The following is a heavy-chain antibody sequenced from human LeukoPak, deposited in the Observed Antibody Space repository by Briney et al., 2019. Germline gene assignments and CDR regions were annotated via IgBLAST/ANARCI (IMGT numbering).Heavy chain of an antibody. J-gene: IGHJ4*02. CDR1: EYTFTSYD. CDR2: MNPDSGNT. Sequence: ASVKVSCKASEYTFTSYDINWVRQATGQGLEWMGWMNPDSGNTGYAQKFQGRVTMTTDTSTRTTYMELKSLRSDDTAVYYCARDNIGFDYWGQGTVVTVSS. V-gene: IGHV1-8*01. CDR3: ARDNIGFDY. D-gene: IGHD5-12*01.